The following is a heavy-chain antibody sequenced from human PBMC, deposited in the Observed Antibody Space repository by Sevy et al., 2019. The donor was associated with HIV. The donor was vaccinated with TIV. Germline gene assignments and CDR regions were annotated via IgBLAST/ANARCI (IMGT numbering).Heavy chain of an antibody. Sequence: ASVKVSCKASGYTFTSYGISWVRQAPGQGLEWMGWISAYNGNTNYAQKLQGRVTMTTDTSTSTAYMELRSLGSDDTAVYYCARDPRLRFLEWLPQYGMDVWGQGTTVTVSS. CDR3: ARDPRLRFLEWLPQYGMDV. CDR2: ISAYNGNT. D-gene: IGHD3-3*01. CDR1: GYTFTSYG. V-gene: IGHV1-18*01. J-gene: IGHJ6*02.